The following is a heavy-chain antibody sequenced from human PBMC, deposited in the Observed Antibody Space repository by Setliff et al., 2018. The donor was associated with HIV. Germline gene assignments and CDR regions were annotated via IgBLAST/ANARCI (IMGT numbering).Heavy chain of an antibody. CDR1: GGSVSSGGYY. J-gene: IGHJ4*02. D-gene: IGHD2-21*01. Sequence: SETLSLTCTVSGGSVSSGGYYWSWIRQHPGRGLEWIGHTYYSGSTYDNPSLKSRFSISIDTSKNRFSLEVASVTAADTAVDYCARGAYPREFYFDSWGQGMQVTVSS. V-gene: IGHV4-31*03. CDR3: ARGAYPREFYFDS. CDR2: TYYSGST.